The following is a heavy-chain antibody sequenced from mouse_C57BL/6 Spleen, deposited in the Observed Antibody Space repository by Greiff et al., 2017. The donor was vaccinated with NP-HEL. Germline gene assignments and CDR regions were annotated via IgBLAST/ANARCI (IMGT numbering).Heavy chain of an antibody. CDR2: ISYDGSN. CDR3: ASIYYYGSSHLGY. D-gene: IGHD1-1*01. J-gene: IGHJ2*01. Sequence: EVQLVESGPGLVKPSQSLSLTCSVTGYSITSGYYWNWIRQFPGNELEWMGYISYDGSNNYNPSLKNRISITRDTSKNQYFLKLNSVTTEDTATYYCASIYYYGSSHLGYWGQGTTLTVSS. CDR1: GYSITSGYY. V-gene: IGHV3-6*01.